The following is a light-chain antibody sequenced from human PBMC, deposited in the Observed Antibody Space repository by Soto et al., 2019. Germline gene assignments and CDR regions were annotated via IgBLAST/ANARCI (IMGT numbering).Light chain of an antibody. CDR3: QQSHTTPT. Sequence: DIQMTQSASSLSASVGDRVTITCRASQSGISSINWYQQKPGKAPTLLIYLTSSLESGVPSRFSGSGSGTDFTLTISSLQPEDFATYYCQQSHTTPTFGGGTKVEIK. CDR1: QSGISS. CDR2: LTS. V-gene: IGKV1-39*01. J-gene: IGKJ4*01.